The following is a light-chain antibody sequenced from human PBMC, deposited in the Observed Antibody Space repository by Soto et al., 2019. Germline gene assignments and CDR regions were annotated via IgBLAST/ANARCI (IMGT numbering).Light chain of an antibody. V-gene: IGKV3-15*01. Sequence: EIVMTQSPATLSVSPGERATLSCRASQSVANRLAWYQHTPDQAPRLLIYGATYRATGVPAKFSGSGSGTDFTLTITSLQSEDFALYYCQQYIDWPRTFGQGTKVDI. CDR2: GAT. J-gene: IGKJ1*01. CDR3: QQYIDWPRT. CDR1: QSVANR.